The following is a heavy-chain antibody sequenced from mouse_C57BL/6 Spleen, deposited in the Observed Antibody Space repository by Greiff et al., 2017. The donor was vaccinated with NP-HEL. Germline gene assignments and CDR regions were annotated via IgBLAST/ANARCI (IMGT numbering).Heavy chain of an antibody. J-gene: IGHJ2*01. CDR1: GFTFSSYG. V-gene: IGHV5-6*01. Sequence: EVMLVESGGDLVKPGGSLKLSCAASGFTFSSYGMSWVRQTPDKRLEWVATISSGGSYTYYPDSVKGRFTISRDNAKNTLYLQMRSLKSEDTAMYYCAILIPTVVEDYWGQGTTLTVSS. D-gene: IGHD1-1*01. CDR2: ISSGGSYT. CDR3: AILIPTVVEDY.